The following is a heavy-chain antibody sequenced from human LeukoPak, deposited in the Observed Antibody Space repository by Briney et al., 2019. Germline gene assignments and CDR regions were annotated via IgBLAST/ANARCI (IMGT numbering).Heavy chain of an antibody. CDR1: GGSFSGYY. J-gene: IGHJ2*01. D-gene: IGHD6-13*01. V-gene: IGHV4-34*01. CDR2: INHSGST. Sequence: PSETLSLTCAVYGGSFSGYYWSWLRQPSGKGLEWIGEINHSGSTNCNPSLKSRITISVDTSKNQFSLKLSSVTAADTAVYYCARGARIAAVYWYFDLWGRGTLVTVSS. CDR3: ARGARIAAVYWYFDL.